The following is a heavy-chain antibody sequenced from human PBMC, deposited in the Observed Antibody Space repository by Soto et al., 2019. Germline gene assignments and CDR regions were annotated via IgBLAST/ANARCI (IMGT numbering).Heavy chain of an antibody. CDR3: ARDHIGGASWFAP. J-gene: IGHJ5*02. CDR1: GGSISSGGYS. Sequence: PSETLSLTCAVSGGSISSGGYSWSWIRQPPGKGLEWIGYIYHSGSTYYNPSLKSRVTISVDRSKNQFSLKLSSVTAADTAVYYCARDHIGGASWFAPWGQGTLVTVSS. V-gene: IGHV4-30-2*01. D-gene: IGHD3-16*01. CDR2: IYHSGST.